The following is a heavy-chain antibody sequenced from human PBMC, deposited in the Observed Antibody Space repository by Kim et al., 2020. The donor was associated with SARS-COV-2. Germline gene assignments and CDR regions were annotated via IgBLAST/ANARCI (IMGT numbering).Heavy chain of an antibody. Sequence: SETLSLTCAVSGYSISSGYYWGWIRQPPGKGLEWIGSIHHSGSTYYNPSLKSRVGISIDTSKNQFSLRLNSVTAADTAVYYCTSKYYYDTSGFYDADWWGQGTLVTVSS. CDR2: IHHSGST. CDR3: TSKYYYDTSGFYDADW. D-gene: IGHD3-22*01. CDR1: GYSISSGYY. V-gene: IGHV4-38-2*01. J-gene: IGHJ1*01.